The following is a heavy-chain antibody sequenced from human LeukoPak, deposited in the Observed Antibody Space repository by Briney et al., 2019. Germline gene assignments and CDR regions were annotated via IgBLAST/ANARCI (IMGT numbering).Heavy chain of an antibody. CDR3: AGDVGGRIASYYFDY. CDR1: GGSISSYY. D-gene: IGHD2-15*01. CDR2: IYYSGST. V-gene: IGHV4-59*01. Sequence: SETLSLTCTVSGGSISSYYWSWIRQPPGKGLEWIGYIYYSGSTNYNPSLKSRVTISVDTSKNQFSLKLSSVTAADTAVYYCAGDVGGRIASYYFDYWGQGTLVTVSS. J-gene: IGHJ4*02.